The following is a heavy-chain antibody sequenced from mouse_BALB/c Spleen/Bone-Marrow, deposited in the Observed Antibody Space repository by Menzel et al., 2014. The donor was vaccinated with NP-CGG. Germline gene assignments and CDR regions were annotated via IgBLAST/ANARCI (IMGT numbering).Heavy chain of an antibody. Sequence: EVKLVESGAELVKPGASVKLSCTASGFNIKDTYMHWVKQRPEQGLEWIGRIDPANGNTKYDPKFQGKATITADTSSNTAYLQLSSLTSEDTAVYYCARSHYYGYYAMDYWGQGTSVTVSS. J-gene: IGHJ4*01. CDR2: IDPANGNT. CDR1: GFNIKDTY. V-gene: IGHV14-3*02. D-gene: IGHD1-2*01. CDR3: ARSHYYGYYAMDY.